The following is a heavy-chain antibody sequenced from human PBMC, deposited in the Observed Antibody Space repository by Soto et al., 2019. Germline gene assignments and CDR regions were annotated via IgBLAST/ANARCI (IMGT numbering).Heavy chain of an antibody. CDR1: GGSVSSGSYY. D-gene: IGHD2-2*01. CDR2: IYYSGST. CDR3: ASMYQRVRGYY. Sequence: QVQLQESGPGLVKPSETLSLTCTVSGGSVSSGSYYWSWIRQPPGKGLEWIGYIYYSGSTNYNPSLKSRVTIPVDTSKNQFSLKLSSVPAADPAVYSCASMYQRVRGYYWGQGTLVTVSS. V-gene: IGHV4-61*01. J-gene: IGHJ4*02.